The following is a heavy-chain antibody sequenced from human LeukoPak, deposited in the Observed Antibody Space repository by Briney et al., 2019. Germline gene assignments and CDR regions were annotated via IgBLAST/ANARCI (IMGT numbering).Heavy chain of an antibody. D-gene: IGHD3-22*01. V-gene: IGHV3-30-3*01. J-gene: IGHJ4*02. CDR3: ARAYYDSSGYYYWPAY. CDR1: GFTFSSYA. CDR2: ISYDGSNK. Sequence: PGESLRLSCAASGFTFSSYAMHWVRQAPGKGLEWVAVISYDGSNKYYADSVKGRFTISRDNSKNTLYLQMNSLRAEDTAVYYCARAYYDSSGYYYWPAYWGQGTLVTVSS.